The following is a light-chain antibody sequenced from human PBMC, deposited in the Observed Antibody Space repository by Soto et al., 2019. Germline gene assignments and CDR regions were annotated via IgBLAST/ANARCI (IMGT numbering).Light chain of an antibody. V-gene: IGKV4-1*01. CDR2: WAS. Sequence: DIVMTQSPDSLAVSLGERATINCKSSQSVLYSSNNKNYLAWYQQKPGQPPKLLIYWASTRESGVPDRFSGSGSGTDFTLTISSLQAEDVAVYYCLQYYSAWWTFGQGTKVDI. CDR1: QSVLYSSNNKNY. CDR3: LQYYSAWWT. J-gene: IGKJ1*01.